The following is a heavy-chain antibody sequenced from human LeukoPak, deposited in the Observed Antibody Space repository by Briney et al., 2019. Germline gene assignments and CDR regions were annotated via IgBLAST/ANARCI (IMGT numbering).Heavy chain of an antibody. CDR3: GRDLNLGFDY. CDR2: ISRSGSTI. Sequence: GGSLRLSCAASRFTVSGDEMNWGRQAPGKGLEWVSYISRSGSTIYYADSVKGRFTISRDNAKNSLYLQMNSLRAEDTAVYYCGRDLNLGFDYWGQGTLVTVSS. J-gene: IGHJ4*02. D-gene: IGHD1-7*01. CDR1: RFTVSGDE. V-gene: IGHV3-48*03.